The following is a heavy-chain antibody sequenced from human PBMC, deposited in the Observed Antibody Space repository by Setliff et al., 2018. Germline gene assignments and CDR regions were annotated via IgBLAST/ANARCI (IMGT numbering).Heavy chain of an antibody. D-gene: IGHD3-10*01. CDR2: VYYSGYT. CDR1: GGSVSSTSHY. Sequence: PSETLSLTCNVSGGSVSSTSHYWGWIRQPPGKGVEWIGSVYYSGYTYYDPSLQSRVTISVDMSKNQFSLKLTSVTAADTAVYYCARVDLTMIQGVLSLWGQGTLVTVSS. CDR3: ARVDLTMIQGVLSL. V-gene: IGHV4-39*07. J-gene: IGHJ1*01.